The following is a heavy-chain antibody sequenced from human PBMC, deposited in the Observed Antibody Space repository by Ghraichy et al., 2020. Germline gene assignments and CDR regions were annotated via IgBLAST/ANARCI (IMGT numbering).Heavy chain of an antibody. CDR1: GFSLSTSGVG. V-gene: IGHV2-5*02. J-gene: IGHJ4*02. D-gene: IGHD3-9*01. CDR3: AHYQPTGGYYDILTGYYNVYFFDY. CDR2: IYWDDDK. Sequence: SGPTLVKPTQTLTLTCTFSGFSLSTSGVGVGWIRQPPGKALEWLALIYWDDDKRYSPSLKSRLTITKDTSKNQVVLTMTNMDPVDTATYYCAHYQPTGGYYDILTGYYNVYFFDYWGQGTLVTVSS.